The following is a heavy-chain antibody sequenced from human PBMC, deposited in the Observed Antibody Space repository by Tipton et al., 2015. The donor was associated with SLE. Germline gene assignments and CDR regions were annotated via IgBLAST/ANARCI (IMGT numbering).Heavy chain of an antibody. CDR1: GGSISSHY. CDR3: ASHVDGWSQRIDAFDI. J-gene: IGHJ3*02. V-gene: IGHV4-59*11. Sequence: TLSLTCTVSGGSISSHYWSWIRQPPGKGLEWIGYIYYGGSTNYNPSLKSRVTISVDTSKNQFSLKLSSVTAADTAVYYCASHVDGWSQRIDAFDIWGQGTMVTVSS. D-gene: IGHD2-15*01. CDR2: IYYGGST.